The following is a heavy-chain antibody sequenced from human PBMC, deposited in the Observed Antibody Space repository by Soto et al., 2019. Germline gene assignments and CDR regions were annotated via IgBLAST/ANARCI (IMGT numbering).Heavy chain of an antibody. V-gene: IGHV3-11*01. J-gene: IGHJ3*02. D-gene: IGHD4-17*01. CDR3: ARDSGYGAYSGVDDDFDI. Sequence: GGSLRLSCAASGFTFSDYYMSWIRQAPGKGLEWVSYISSSGSTIYYADSVKGRFTISRDNAKNSLYLQMNSLRAEDTAVYYCARDSGYGAYSGVDDDFDIWGQGTMVTVSS. CDR2: ISSSGSTI. CDR1: GFTFSDYY.